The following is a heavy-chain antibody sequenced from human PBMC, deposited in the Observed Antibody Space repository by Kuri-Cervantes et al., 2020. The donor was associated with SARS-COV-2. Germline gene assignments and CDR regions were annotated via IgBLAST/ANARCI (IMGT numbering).Heavy chain of an antibody. J-gene: IGHJ6*02. CDR2: IFSGGST. CDR1: GFIVSSNY. Sequence: GGSLRLSCAASGFIVSSNYMIWVRQAPGKGLELVSVIFSGGSTDYADSVKGRFTISRDNSKNTLYLQMNSLRVEDTAVYYCARASSKRDYYYYGMDVWGQGTTVTVSS. CDR3: ARASSKRDYYYYGMDV. V-gene: IGHV3-53*01. D-gene: IGHD5-24*01.